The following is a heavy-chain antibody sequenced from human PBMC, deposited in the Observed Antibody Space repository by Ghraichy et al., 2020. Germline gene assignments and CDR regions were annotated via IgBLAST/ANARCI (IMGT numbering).Heavy chain of an antibody. CDR2: IYYSGTT. J-gene: IGHJ4*02. CDR1: GGSISSYY. CDR3: ARQTGGHRIFDY. Sequence: SETMSLTCTVSGGSISSYYWSWIRQPPGKGLEWIGFIYYSGTTSYNPSLKSRVTISVDTSKNQFSLKLSSVTAADTAVYYCARQTGGHRIFDYWGQGSLVTVSS. D-gene: IGHD2/OR15-2a*01. V-gene: IGHV4-59*01.